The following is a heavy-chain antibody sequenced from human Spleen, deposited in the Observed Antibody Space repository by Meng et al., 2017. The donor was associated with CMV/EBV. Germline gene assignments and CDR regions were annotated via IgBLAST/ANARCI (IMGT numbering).Heavy chain of an antibody. V-gene: IGHV3-23*01. CDR3: AKALDCGTTNCYSYYYYSMDV. J-gene: IGHJ6*02. D-gene: IGHD2-2*01. Sequence: GGSLRLSCAASGFMFSRFAVSWVRQAPGKGLEWVSGISDRGTGTYYAASVKGRFTISRDNSKNTLYLQMNSLRAEDTAVYYYAKALDCGTTNCYSYYYYSMDVWGQGTTVTVSS. CDR1: GFMFSRFA. CDR2: ISDRGTGT.